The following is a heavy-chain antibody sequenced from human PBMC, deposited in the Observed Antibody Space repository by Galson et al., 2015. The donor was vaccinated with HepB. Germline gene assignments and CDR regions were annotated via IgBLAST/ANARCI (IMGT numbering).Heavy chain of an antibody. Sequence: SLRLSCAASGFTFSSYAMHWVRQAPGKGLEWVAVISYDGSNKYYADSVKGRFTISRDNSKNTLYLQMNSLRAEDTAVYYCARTIGVGDYVFGYWGQGTLVTVSS. J-gene: IGHJ4*02. D-gene: IGHD4-17*01. V-gene: IGHV3-30-3*01. CDR2: ISYDGSNK. CDR3: ARTIGVGDYVFGY. CDR1: GFTFSSYA.